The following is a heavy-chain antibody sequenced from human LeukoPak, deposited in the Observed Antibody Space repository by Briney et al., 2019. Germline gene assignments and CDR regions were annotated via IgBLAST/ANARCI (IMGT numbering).Heavy chain of an antibody. D-gene: IGHD2-8*01. J-gene: IGHJ4*02. CDR3: ARIGVPYSFDF. V-gene: IGHV3-7*03. CDR2: IWNDGRET. Sequence: GGSLRLSCAASGFTFSNYWMTWVRQAPGKGLEWVASIWNDGRETYYVDSVKGRFTISRDNAQNSLYLHMNSLRAEDTAVYYCARIGVPYSFDFWGQGTLVTVSS. CDR1: GFTFSNYW.